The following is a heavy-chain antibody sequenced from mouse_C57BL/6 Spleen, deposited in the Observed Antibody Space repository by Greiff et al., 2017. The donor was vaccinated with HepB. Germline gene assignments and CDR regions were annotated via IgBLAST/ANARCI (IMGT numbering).Heavy chain of an antibody. D-gene: IGHD4-1*01. CDR2: IDPETGGT. CDR1: GYTFTDYE. Sequence: VQLQQSGAELVRPGASVTLSCKASGYTFTDYEMHWVKQTPVHGLEWIGAIDPETGGTAYNQKFKGKAILTADKSSSTAYMELRSLTSEDSAVYYCTRVGTRYFDYWGQGTTLTVSS. CDR3: TRVGTRYFDY. V-gene: IGHV1-15*01. J-gene: IGHJ2*01.